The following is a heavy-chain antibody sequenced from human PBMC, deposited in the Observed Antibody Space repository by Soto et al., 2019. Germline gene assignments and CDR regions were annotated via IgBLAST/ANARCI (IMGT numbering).Heavy chain of an antibody. CDR1: GFTFSSYW. D-gene: IGHD3-3*01. J-gene: IGHJ4*02. V-gene: IGHV3-7*03. CDR3: AREGRFLEWFY. Sequence: PGGSLRLSCAASGFTFSSYWMSWVRQAPGKGLEWVANIKQDGSEKYYVDSVKGRFTISRDNAKNSLCLQMNSLRAEDTAVYYCAREGRFLEWFYWGQGTLVTVSS. CDR2: IKQDGSEK.